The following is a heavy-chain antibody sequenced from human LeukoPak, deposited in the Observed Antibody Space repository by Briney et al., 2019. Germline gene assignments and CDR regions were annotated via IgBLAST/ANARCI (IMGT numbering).Heavy chain of an antibody. D-gene: IGHD5-18*01. CDR3: ARDRGYSYGTNYYYYGMDV. J-gene: IGHJ6*02. CDR2: ISSSGSTI. Sequence: GGSLRLSCAASGFTFSDYYMSWIRQAPGKGLEWVSYISSSGSTIYYADSVKGRFTISRDNAKNSLYLQMNSLRAEDTAVYYCARDRGYSYGTNYYYYGMDVRGQGTTVTVSS. V-gene: IGHV3-11*01. CDR1: GFTFSDYY.